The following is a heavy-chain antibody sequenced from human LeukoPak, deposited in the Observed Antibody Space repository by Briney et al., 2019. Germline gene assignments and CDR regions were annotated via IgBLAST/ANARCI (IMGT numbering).Heavy chain of an antibody. CDR2: IKHDGSEK. Sequence: GGSLRLSCVASGFSFNNYRMTWVRQAPGKGLEWVANIKHDGSEKQYVDSVKGRFAISRDNAKKSLYLQINTLRAEDTAVYYCVRGPHIAATSYWGQGTLVTVSS. D-gene: IGHD6-25*01. J-gene: IGHJ4*02. CDR1: GFSFNNYR. CDR3: VRGPHIAATSY. V-gene: IGHV3-7*03.